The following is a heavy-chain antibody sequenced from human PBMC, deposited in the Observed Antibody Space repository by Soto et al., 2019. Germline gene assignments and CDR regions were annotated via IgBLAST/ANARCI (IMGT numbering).Heavy chain of an antibody. CDR1: GFTVSDNY. Sequence: EVQLVESGGGLVQPGGSLRLSCAASGFTVSDNYMSWVRQAPGKGLEWVSVIYSGGSTYYAESVKGRFTISRDNSKNTLSFQMNSLRAEETAVYYCARGAAAGVSAPKNWGQGTLVTVSS. J-gene: IGHJ4*02. CDR2: IYSGGST. CDR3: ARGAAAGVSAPKN. D-gene: IGHD6-13*01. V-gene: IGHV3-66*01.